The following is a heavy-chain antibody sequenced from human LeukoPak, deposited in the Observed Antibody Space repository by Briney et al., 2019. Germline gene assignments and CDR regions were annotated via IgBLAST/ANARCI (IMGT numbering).Heavy chain of an antibody. CDR1: GGSISSYY. V-gene: IGHV4-4*07. J-gene: IGHJ4*02. CDR2: IYTSGST. D-gene: IGHD6-19*01. Sequence: PSETLSLTCTVSGGSISSYYWSWIRQPAGQGQGWIGRIYTSGSTNSNPSLKSRVTMSVDTSKNQFSLKLSSVTAADTAVYYCARWGGVAGFDYWGQGTLVTVSS. CDR3: ARWGGVAGFDY.